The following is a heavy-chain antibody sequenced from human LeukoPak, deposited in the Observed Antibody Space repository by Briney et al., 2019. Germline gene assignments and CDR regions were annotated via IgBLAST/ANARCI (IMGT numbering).Heavy chain of an antibody. CDR3: AREGRGWAFDI. CDR2: INPNSGGT. Sequence: GASVKVSFKASGYTFTGYYIHWVRQAPGQGLEWMGWINPNSGGTNYAKKIQGRVTMTRDTSISTAYMELSRLRSDDTAVYYCAREGRGWAFDIWGQGTMVTVSS. D-gene: IGHD2-15*01. J-gene: IGHJ3*02. V-gene: IGHV1-2*02. CDR1: GYTFTGYY.